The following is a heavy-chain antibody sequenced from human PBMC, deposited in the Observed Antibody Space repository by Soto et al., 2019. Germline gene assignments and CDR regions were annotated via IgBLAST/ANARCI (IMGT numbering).Heavy chain of an antibody. CDR1: GGSVSSGSDY. D-gene: IGHD6-19*01. CDR2: IYYSGST. Sequence: SETLSLTCTVSGGSVSSGSDYWSWIRQPPGKGLEWIGYIYYSGSTNYNPSLKSRVTISVDTSKNQFSLKLSSVTAADTAVYYCAREAVAGTGDWFDPWGQGTLVTV. V-gene: IGHV4-61*01. CDR3: AREAVAGTGDWFDP. J-gene: IGHJ5*02.